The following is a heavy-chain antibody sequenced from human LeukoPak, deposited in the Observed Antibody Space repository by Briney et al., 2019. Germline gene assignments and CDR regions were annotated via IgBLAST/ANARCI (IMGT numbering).Heavy chain of an antibody. CDR2: INHSGST. J-gene: IGHJ4*02. CDR3: ARGGKHNGYSGYDFLDY. CDR1: GGSFSGYY. Sequence: SETLSLTCAVYGGSFSGYYWSWIRQPPGKGLEWIGEINHSGSTNYNPSLKSRVIISVDTSKNQFSLKLSSVTAADTAVYYCARGGKHNGYSGYDFLDYWGQGTLVTVSS. V-gene: IGHV4-34*01. D-gene: IGHD5-12*01.